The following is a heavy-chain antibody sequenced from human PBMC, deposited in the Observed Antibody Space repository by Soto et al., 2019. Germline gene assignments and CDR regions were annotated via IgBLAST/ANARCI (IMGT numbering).Heavy chain of an antibody. CDR1: GFTFSSLS. D-gene: IGHD3-22*01. CDR3: ARGKGCNDANCYYDYYFDY. CDR2: ISLNGHNT. Sequence: PXVSLRLSFAASGFTFSSLSMHWVRQAPGKGLEFVSVISLNGHNTRYADSVKGRFTISRDNSRNTLYLQMGSLRTEDTAVYYCARGKGCNDANCYYDYYFDYWGQGALVTVSS. V-gene: IGHV3-64*02. J-gene: IGHJ4*02.